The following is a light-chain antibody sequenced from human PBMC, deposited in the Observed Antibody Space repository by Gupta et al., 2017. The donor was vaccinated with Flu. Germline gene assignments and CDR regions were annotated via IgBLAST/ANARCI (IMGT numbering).Light chain of an antibody. V-gene: IGLV2-8*01. J-gene: IGLJ3*02. CDR1: SSDVGGYNY. CDR3: SSYGGSNNLWV. Sequence: SSDVGGYNYVSWYQHHPGNAPKLMIYAVSERPSGVPARFSGSKSGNTASLTVSGLQAEDEADYFCSSYGGSNNLWVFSGGTKLTVL. CDR2: AVS.